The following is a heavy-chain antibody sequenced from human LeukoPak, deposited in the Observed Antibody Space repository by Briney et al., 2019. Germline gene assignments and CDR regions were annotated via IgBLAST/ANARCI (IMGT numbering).Heavy chain of an antibody. CDR1: GFTFSSYS. Sequence: GGSLRLSCAASGFTFSSYSMNWVRQAPGKGLEWVANIKQDGSEKYYVDSVKGRFTISRDNAKNSLYLQMNSLRAEDTAVYYCVRDLYRIVVVPHYFDYWGQGTLVTVSS. D-gene: IGHD3-22*01. CDR2: IKQDGSEK. CDR3: VRDLYRIVVVPHYFDY. V-gene: IGHV3-7*01. J-gene: IGHJ4*02.